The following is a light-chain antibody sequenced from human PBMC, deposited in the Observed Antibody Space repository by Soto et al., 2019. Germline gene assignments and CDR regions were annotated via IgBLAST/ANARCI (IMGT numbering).Light chain of an antibody. V-gene: IGKV3-15*01. CDR2: DAS. Sequence: ILMTQSPATLSVSPGERATLSCRASQSVSNNLAWYQQKPGQAPRLLIYDASTRATGIPARFSGTGSGTEFTLTITGLQSEDFAVYYCQQYNNWPPWTFGQGTKVDI. CDR1: QSVSNN. J-gene: IGKJ1*01. CDR3: QQYNNWPPWT.